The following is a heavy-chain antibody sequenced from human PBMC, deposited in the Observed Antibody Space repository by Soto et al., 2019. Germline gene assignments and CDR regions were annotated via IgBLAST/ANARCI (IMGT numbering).Heavy chain of an antibody. J-gene: IGHJ4*02. D-gene: IGHD6-19*01. CDR3: VRDQQWLLPVPLNFDY. Sequence: ASVKVSCKASGFTFSDYGFSWVRQAPGRGLEWMGWISAFNGETNYTQKSEGRVAMTTDAATTTAYMELRSLTVDDTAVYYCVRDQQWLLPVPLNFDYWGQGTVVTVSS. CDR1: GFTFSDYG. V-gene: IGHV1-18*01. CDR2: ISAFNGET.